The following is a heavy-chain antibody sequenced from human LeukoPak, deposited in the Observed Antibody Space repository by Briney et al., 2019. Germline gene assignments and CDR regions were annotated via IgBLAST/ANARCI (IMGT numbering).Heavy chain of an antibody. D-gene: IGHD4/OR15-4a*01. CDR2: IWFDGSNK. Sequence: GGSLRLSCAASGFTFSSYGMHWVRQAPGKGLEWVAVIWFDGSNKYYADSVKGRFTISRDNSKNTLFVHMNSLRAEDTAVYYCAREKTLTSYFDYWGQGTMVTVSS. CDR3: AREKTLTSYFDY. J-gene: IGHJ4*02. V-gene: IGHV3-33*01. CDR1: GFTFSSYG.